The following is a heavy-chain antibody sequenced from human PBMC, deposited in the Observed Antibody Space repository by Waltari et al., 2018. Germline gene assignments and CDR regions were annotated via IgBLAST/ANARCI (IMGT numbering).Heavy chain of an antibody. Sequence: LQLQESGPGLVKPSETLSLTCTVSGGSISSIHYYWGWIRKPPGKGLEWIGSCYYSVSTYYNPSLKSRVTISVDTSKNQFSLKLSSVTAADTAVYYCARSSSSWLDFDYWGQGTLVTVSS. CDR3: ARSSSSWLDFDY. CDR2: CYYSVST. V-gene: IGHV4-39*01. D-gene: IGHD6-13*01. J-gene: IGHJ4*02. CDR1: GGSISSIHYY.